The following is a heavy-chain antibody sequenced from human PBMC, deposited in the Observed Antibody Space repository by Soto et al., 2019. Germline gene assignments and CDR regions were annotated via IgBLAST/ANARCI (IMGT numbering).Heavy chain of an antibody. V-gene: IGHV3-21*01. CDR1: GFTFSSYS. J-gene: IGHJ4*02. CDR2: ISSSSSYI. D-gene: IGHD3-10*01. Sequence: GGSLRLSCAASGFTFSSYSMNWVRQAPGKGLEWVSSISSSSSYIYYADSGKGRFTISRDNAKNSLYLQMNSLRAEDTAVYYCARAPYGSGSPLDYWGRGTLVSVSS. CDR3: ARAPYGSGSPLDY.